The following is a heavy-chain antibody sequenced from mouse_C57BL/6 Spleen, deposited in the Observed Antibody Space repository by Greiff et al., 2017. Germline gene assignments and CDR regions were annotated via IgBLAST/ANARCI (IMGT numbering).Heavy chain of an antibody. CDR2: IRSKSNNYAT. V-gene: IGHV10-1*01. CDR3: VRQARAMDY. J-gene: IGHJ4*01. Sequence: EVKVVESGGGLVQPKGSLKLSCAASGFSFNTYAMNWVRQAPGKGLEWVARIRSKSNNYATYYADSVKDRFTISRDDSESVLYLQMNNLKTEDTAMYYCVRQARAMDYWGQGTSVTVSS. CDR1: GFSFNTYA.